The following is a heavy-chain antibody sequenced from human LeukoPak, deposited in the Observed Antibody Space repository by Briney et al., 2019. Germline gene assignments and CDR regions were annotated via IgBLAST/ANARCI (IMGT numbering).Heavy chain of an antibody. V-gene: IGHV3-30*18. CDR1: GFTFNNYG. CDR3: AKGRGLSYDYGVDY. D-gene: IGHD4-17*01. CDR2: ISYDGPNK. J-gene: IGHJ4*02. Sequence: SGGSLRLSCAASGFTFNNYGMHWVRRAPGKGLEWVAVISYDGPNKYYADSVKGRFTISRDNSKNSLYLQMNSLRAEDMALCYCAKGRGLSYDYGVDYWGQGTLVTVSS.